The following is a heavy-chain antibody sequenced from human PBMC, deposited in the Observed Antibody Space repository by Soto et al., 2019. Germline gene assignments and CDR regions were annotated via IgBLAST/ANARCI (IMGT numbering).Heavy chain of an antibody. CDR2: ISAYNGNT. J-gene: IGHJ2*01. CDR3: ARVPPYSSSWYFDL. V-gene: IGHV1-18*01. Sequence: QVQLVQSGAEVKKPGASVKVSCKASGYTFTNYDINWVRQAPGQGLECMGWISAYNGNTNYAQKLQGRVTMTTDTSTSTAYMELRSLRSDDTAVYYCARVPPYSSSWYFDLWGRGTLVTVSS. D-gene: IGHD6-13*01. CDR1: GYTFTNYD.